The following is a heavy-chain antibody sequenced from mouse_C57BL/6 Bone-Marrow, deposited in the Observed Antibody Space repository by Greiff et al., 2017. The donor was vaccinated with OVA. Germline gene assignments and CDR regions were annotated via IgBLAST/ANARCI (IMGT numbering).Heavy chain of an antibody. CDR1: GFNIKDDY. D-gene: IGHD1-1*01. J-gene: IGHJ1*03. V-gene: IGHV14-4*01. Sequence: VHVKQSGAELVRPGASVKLSCTASGFNIKDDYMHWVKQRPEQGLEWIGWIDPENGDTEYASKFQGKATITADTSSNPAYLQLSSLTSEDTAVYYCTTSYGSSYRYFDVWGTGTTVTVSS. CDR3: TTSYGSSYRYFDV. CDR2: IDPENGDT.